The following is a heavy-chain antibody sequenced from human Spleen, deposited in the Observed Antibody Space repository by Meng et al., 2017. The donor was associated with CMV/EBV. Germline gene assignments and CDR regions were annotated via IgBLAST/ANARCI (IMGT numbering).Heavy chain of an antibody. V-gene: IGHV3-21*04. CDR3: ARDGVGYCTSISCHNVFDI. D-gene: IGHD2-8*01. CDR1: GFTFSSYT. CDR2: ISHTSDYI. Sequence: GGSLRLSCAASGFTFSSYTMNWVRQAPGKGLEWVSSISHTSDYIYYADSVKGRFTISRDNAQSSLYLQMNSLRAEDTAVYYCARDGVGYCTSISCHNVFDIWGQGTLVTVSS. J-gene: IGHJ3*02.